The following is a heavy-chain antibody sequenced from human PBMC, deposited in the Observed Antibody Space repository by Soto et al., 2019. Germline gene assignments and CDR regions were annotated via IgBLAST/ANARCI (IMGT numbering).Heavy chain of an antibody. Sequence: HPGGSLRLSCADSEFTFSHYWMHWVRQAPGKGLVWVSRINPDGTTTNYADSVKGRFTISRDDAKNTLYLQMNSRRGEDTAMYYCTKDTFGDRDSWGQGTLVTVSS. D-gene: IGHD4-17*01. J-gene: IGHJ4*02. V-gene: IGHV3-74*01. CDR2: INPDGTTT. CDR1: EFTFSHYW. CDR3: TKDTFGDRDS.